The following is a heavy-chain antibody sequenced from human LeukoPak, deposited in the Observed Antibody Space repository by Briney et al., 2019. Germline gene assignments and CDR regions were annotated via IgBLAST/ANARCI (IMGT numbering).Heavy chain of an antibody. CDR1: GGSISSYY. CDR3: ARVSGSYYYFDY. CDR2: IYYSGST. Sequence: SETLSLTCTVSGGSISSYYWSWIRQPPGKGLEWIGYIYYSGSTNYNPSLKSRVTISVDTSKNRFSLKLSSVTAADTAVYYCARVSGSYYYFDYWGQGTLVTVSS. D-gene: IGHD1-26*01. V-gene: IGHV4-59*01. J-gene: IGHJ4*02.